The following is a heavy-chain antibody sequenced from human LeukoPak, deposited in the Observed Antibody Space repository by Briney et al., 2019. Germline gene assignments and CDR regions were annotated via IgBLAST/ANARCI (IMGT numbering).Heavy chain of an antibody. J-gene: IGHJ4*02. V-gene: IGHV3-74*01. CDR3: ARDSANRYCSGGLCYFDY. Sequence: GGSLRLSCTASGFTFSSYWMHWVRQAPGKGLVWVSRINSGGSSTGYADSVKGRFTISRDNAKNTLYLQMNSLRAEDTAVYFCARDSANRYCSGGLCYFDYWGQGTLVTVSS. CDR2: INSGGSST. CDR1: GFTFSSYW. D-gene: IGHD2-15*01.